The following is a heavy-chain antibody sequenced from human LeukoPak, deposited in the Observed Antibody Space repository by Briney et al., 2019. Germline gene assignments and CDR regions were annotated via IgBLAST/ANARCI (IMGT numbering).Heavy chain of an antibody. V-gene: IGHV3-21*04. D-gene: IGHD2-15*01. J-gene: IGHJ4*02. Sequence: GGSLRLSCAASGFTFSTYTMIWVRQAPGKGLQWVSSISGSSRHIFYADSMKGRFTISRDNSKNLLYLEMNSLRVEDTAVYYCAKVDDGDLLLLDVWGQGTQVTVSS. CDR2: ISGSSRHI. CDR3: AKVDDGDLLLLDV. CDR1: GFTFSTYT.